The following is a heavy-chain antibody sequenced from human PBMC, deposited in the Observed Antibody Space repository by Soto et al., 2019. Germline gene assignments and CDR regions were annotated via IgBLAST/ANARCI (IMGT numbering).Heavy chain of an antibody. CDR2: ISSIVSTI. V-gene: IGHV3-48*01. D-gene: IGHD4-17*01. CDR1: GFTLSTYS. CDR3: TSLYSDPRNY. J-gene: IGHJ4*02. Sequence: GGSLRLSCAASGFTLSTYSMNWVRQAPGKRLEWISYISSIVSTIKYADSVKGRFTISRDNVKNSLYLQMNSLRAEDTAVYYCTSLYSDPRNYWGQGTLVTVSS.